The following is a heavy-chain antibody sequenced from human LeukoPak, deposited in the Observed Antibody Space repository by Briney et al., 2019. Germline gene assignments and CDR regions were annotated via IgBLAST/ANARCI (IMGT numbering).Heavy chain of an antibody. CDR3: AKDRGSTWSFDY. Sequence: GGSLRLSCAASGFTFRSGGMHWVRQAPGKGLEWVAVISNDGSNRYYADSVKGRFTVSRDNSKNTLYLQLNSLRAEDTAVYYCAKDRGSTWSFDYWGQGTLVTVSS. V-gene: IGHV3-30*18. CDR1: GFTFRSGG. CDR2: ISNDGSNR. D-gene: IGHD6-13*01. J-gene: IGHJ4*02.